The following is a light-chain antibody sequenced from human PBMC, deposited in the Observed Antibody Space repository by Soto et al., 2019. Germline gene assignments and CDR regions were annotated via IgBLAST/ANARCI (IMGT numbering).Light chain of an antibody. CDR3: QQYGSPGT. CDR2: AAS. Sequence: EIVLTQSPATLSLSPWERVTLSCRASQSVSNYLAWYQQKPGQAPRLLVSAASNRATGIPARFSGSGSGTDFTLTISRLEPEDFAVYYCQQYGSPGTFGQGTKVDIK. CDR1: QSVSNY. V-gene: IGKV3-11*01. J-gene: IGKJ1*01.